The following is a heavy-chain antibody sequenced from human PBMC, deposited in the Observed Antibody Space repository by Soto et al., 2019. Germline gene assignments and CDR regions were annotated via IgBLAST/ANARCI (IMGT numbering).Heavy chain of an antibody. CDR1: GGSISSGGYY. V-gene: IGHV4-31*03. Sequence: PSETLSLTCTVSGGSISSGGYYWSWIRQHPGKGLEWIGYIYYSGSTYHNPSLKSRVTISVDTSKNQFSLKLSSVTAADTAVYYCARENHSQAWSGYLLFDYWGQGTLVTVSS. CDR2: IYYSGST. CDR3: ARENHSQAWSGYLLFDY. D-gene: IGHD3-3*01. J-gene: IGHJ4*02.